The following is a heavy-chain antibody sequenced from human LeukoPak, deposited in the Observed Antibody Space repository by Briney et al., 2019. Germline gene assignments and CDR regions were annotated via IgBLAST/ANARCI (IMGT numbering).Heavy chain of an antibody. D-gene: IGHD6-19*01. CDR2: INHSGST. CDR1: GGSFSGYY. CDR3: ARGRAYGSGWYRSIGYFDY. J-gene: IGHJ4*02. V-gene: IGHV4-34*01. Sequence: PSETLSLTCAVYGGSFSGYYWSWIRQPPGKGLEWIGEINHSGSTNYNPSLKSRVTISVDTSKNQFSLKLSSVTAADTAVYYCARGRAYGSGWYRSIGYFDYWGQGTLVTVSP.